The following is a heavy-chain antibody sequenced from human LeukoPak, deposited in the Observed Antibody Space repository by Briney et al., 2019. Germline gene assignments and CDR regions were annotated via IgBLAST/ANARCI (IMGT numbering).Heavy chain of an antibody. CDR3: ARGDFWSGYPDY. J-gene: IGHJ4*02. CDR2: MNPNSGNT. V-gene: IGHV1-8*01. Sequence: ASVKVSCKASGYTFTSYDINWVRQATGQGLEWMGWMNPNSGNTGYAQKFQGRVTMTRNTSISTAYMELSSLRSEDTAVYYCARGDFWSGYPDYWGQGTLVTVSS. D-gene: IGHD3-3*01. CDR1: GYTFTSYD.